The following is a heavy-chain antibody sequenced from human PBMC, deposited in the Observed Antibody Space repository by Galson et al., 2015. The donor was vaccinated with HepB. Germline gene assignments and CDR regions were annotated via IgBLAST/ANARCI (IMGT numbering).Heavy chain of an antibody. V-gene: IGHV1-18*04. Sequence: SVKVSCKASGYTFTSYGISWVRQAPGQGLEWMGWISAYNGNTNYAQKLQGRVTMTTDTSTSTAYMELRSLRSDDTAAYYCARGHPEYLLYGDYFDYWGQGTLVTVSS. CDR3: ARGHPEYLLYGDYFDY. J-gene: IGHJ4*02. D-gene: IGHD3-16*01. CDR1: GYTFTSYG. CDR2: ISAYNGNT.